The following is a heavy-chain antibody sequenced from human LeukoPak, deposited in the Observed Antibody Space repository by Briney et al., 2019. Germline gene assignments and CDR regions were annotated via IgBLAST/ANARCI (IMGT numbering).Heavy chain of an antibody. D-gene: IGHD2-2*01. CDR1: GGSISRGDYY. Sequence: PSQTLSLTWTVSGGSISRGDYYWSWLRHPPGKGLEGIGYIYYSGATFHYNPSLKSRVNIPVDTSKNQFSLRLSSVTDVDTAVYYCASTNCSSAGCYGANWFDPWGQGTLVTVSS. V-gene: IGHV4-30-4*08. CDR2: IYYSGAT. CDR3: ASTNCSSAGCYGANWFDP. J-gene: IGHJ5*02.